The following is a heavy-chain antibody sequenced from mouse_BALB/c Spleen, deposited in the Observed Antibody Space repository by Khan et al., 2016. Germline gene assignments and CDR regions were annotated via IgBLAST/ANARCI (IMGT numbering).Heavy chain of an antibody. V-gene: IGHV1-7*01. CDR3: ARWRRLDY. CDR1: VYTFTSYW. CDR2: INPSTGYT. Sequence: QVQLQQSGAELAKPGASVKMSCKASVYTFTSYWMHWVKQRPGQGLEWIGYINPSTGYTEYNQKFKDKATLTADKSSSTAYMQLSSLTSEDSAVYYCARWRRLDYWGRGTTLTVSS. J-gene: IGHJ2*01.